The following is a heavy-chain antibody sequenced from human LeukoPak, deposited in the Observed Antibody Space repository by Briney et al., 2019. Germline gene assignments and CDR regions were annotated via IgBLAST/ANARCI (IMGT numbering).Heavy chain of an antibody. V-gene: IGHV1-18*01. J-gene: IGHJ5*02. Sequence: ASVKVSCKASGYTFTSYGISWVRQAPGQGLEWMGWISAYNGNTNYAQKLQGRVTMTTDTSTSTAYMELRSLRSDDTAVYYCARVLPRGIAVADNWFDPWGQGTLVTVSS. CDR2: ISAYNGNT. CDR1: GYTFTSYG. D-gene: IGHD6-19*01. CDR3: ARVLPRGIAVADNWFDP.